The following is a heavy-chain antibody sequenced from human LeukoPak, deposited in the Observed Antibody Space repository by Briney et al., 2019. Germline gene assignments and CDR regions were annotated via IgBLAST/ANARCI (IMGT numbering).Heavy chain of an antibody. D-gene: IGHD5-24*01. CDR3: ARDGGRHGYTENDY. Sequence: GGSLRLSCAASGFTFSRYSMNWVRQAPGKGLEWGSAISSSSSYIYYSDSVKGRFTISRDNAKNSLYLQMNSLRAEDTAVYYCARDGGRHGYTENDYRGQGTLVTVSS. V-gene: IGHV3-21*01. J-gene: IGHJ4*02. CDR2: ISSSSSYI. CDR1: GFTFSRYS.